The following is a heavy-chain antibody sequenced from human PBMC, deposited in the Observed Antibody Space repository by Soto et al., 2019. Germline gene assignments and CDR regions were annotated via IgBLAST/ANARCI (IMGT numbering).Heavy chain of an antibody. D-gene: IGHD2-15*01. Sequence: EVQLVESGGGLVKPGGSLTLSCAGSGFAFRSYNMNWVRQPPGKGLEGVESISSGSSNIYYADSVKGRFTISRDKAKDSLYLQMDSLRAEDSAVYYCASATVVAGTFDFWGQGTLLTVSS. V-gene: IGHV3-21*01. CDR3: ASATVVAGTFDF. J-gene: IGHJ4*02. CDR2: ISSGSSNI. CDR1: GFAFRSYN.